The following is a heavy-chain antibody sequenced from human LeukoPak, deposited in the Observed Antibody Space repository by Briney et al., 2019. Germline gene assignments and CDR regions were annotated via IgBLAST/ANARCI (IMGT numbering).Heavy chain of an antibody. Sequence: SETLSLTCTVSGGSISSYYWSWIPQPPGKGLEWIGYIYYSGSTNYNPSLKSRVTISVDTSKNQFSLKLSSVTAADTAVYYCARLDDSSGYYYDGAFDIWGQGTMVTVSS. D-gene: IGHD3-22*01. J-gene: IGHJ3*02. CDR2: IYYSGST. CDR3: ARLDDSSGYYYDGAFDI. CDR1: GGSISSYY. V-gene: IGHV4-59*08.